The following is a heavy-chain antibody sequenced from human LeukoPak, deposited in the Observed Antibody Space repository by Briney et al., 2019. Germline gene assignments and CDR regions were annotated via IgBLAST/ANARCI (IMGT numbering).Heavy chain of an antibody. CDR1: GVSINTYF. V-gene: IGHV4-59*13. CDR2: VYYNGIT. J-gene: IGHJ4*02. D-gene: IGHD3-22*01. CDR3: ARGQYYYDSSGYSDY. Sequence: SETLSLTCTVSGVSINTYFWSWIRQPPGKGLEWIGYVYYNGITNYNPSLKSRVSISLDTSKNQFSLRLNSVTAAETAVYYCARGQYYYDSSGYSDYWGQGTLVTVSS.